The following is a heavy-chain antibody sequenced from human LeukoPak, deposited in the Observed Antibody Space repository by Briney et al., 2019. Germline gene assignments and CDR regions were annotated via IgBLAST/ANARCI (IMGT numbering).Heavy chain of an antibody. V-gene: IGHV1-8*02. Sequence: GASVKVSCKASGYTFTSYGISWVRQATGQGLEWMGWMNPNSGNTGYAQKFQGRVTMTRNTSISTAYMELSSLRSEDTAVYYCARGSWFGEYTFDYWGQGTLVTVSS. J-gene: IGHJ4*02. D-gene: IGHD3-10*01. CDR3: ARGSWFGEYTFDY. CDR2: MNPNSGNT. CDR1: GYTFTSYG.